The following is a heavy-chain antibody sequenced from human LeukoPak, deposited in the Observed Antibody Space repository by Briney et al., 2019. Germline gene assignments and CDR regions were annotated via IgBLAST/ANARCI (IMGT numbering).Heavy chain of an antibody. Sequence: SVKVSCKASGGTFSSYAISWVRQAPGQRLEWMGRIIPILGIANYAQKFQGRVTITADKSTSTAYMELSSLRSEDTAVYYCARVVYGDPYYFDYWGQGTLVTVSS. CDR3: ARVVYGDPYYFDY. CDR1: GGTFSSYA. CDR2: IIPILGIA. D-gene: IGHD4-17*01. J-gene: IGHJ4*02. V-gene: IGHV1-69*04.